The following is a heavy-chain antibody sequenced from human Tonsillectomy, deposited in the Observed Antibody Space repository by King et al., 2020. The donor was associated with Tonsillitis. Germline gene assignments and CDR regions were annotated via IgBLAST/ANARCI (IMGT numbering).Heavy chain of an antibody. CDR2: INPSGDST. D-gene: IGHD3-10*01. CDR3: ARDGGYYGSGSYDY. V-gene: IGHV1-46*01. CDR1: GYTFTSYY. J-gene: IGHJ4*02. Sequence: VQLVESGAEVKKPGTSVKVSCMASGYTFTSYYMHWVRQAPGQGLEWMGIINPSGDSTSNAQKFQGRLTMTWDTSTSTVYMELSSLRSEATAVYYCARDGGYYGSGSYDYWGQGTLVTVSS.